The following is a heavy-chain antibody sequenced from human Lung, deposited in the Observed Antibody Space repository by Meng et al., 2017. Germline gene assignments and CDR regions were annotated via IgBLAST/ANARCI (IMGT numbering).Heavy chain of an antibody. Sequence: VRWVGSGGGFVPPGGSLRLSCAASGFTFTDHWMHWVRQGPGKGLVWVSRINRDGTKPTYADSVKGRFTISRDNAKNTLYLQMNNLRAEDTAFYYCTNDRLNHWGQGALVTVSS. D-gene: IGHD1-1*01. CDR1: GFTFTDHW. CDR2: INRDGTKP. CDR3: TNDRLNH. J-gene: IGHJ1*01. V-gene: IGHV3-74*01.